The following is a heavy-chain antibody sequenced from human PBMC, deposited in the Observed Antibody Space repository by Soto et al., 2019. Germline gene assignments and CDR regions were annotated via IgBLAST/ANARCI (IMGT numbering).Heavy chain of an antibody. D-gene: IGHD3-22*01. Sequence: QVHLQESGPGRLSPSETLALTCTVSGGSMNNYYWNWIRRPAGKGLEWIGRIYTTGTTNYNPSLKSRVTMSVDTSKSQISLKLISVTAADTAVYYCARAGCGTDGCFEYFFDVWGQGTLFTVSS. CDR1: GGSMNNYY. CDR2: IYTTGTT. CDR3: ARAGCGTDGCFEYFFDV. V-gene: IGHV4-4*07. J-gene: IGHJ4*02.